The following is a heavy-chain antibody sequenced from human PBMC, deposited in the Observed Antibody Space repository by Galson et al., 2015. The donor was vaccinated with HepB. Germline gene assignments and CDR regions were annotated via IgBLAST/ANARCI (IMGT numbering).Heavy chain of an antibody. Sequence: QSGAEVTKPGESLRISCKGSGYSFTSYWISWVRQMPGKGLEWMGRIDPSDSYTNYSPSFQGHVTISADKSISTAYLQWSSLKASDTAMYYCARHGVHGPTPSTYYYDSSGYPNDYWGQGTLVTVSS. CDR3: ARHGVHGPTPSTYYYDSSGYPNDY. CDR2: IDPSDSYT. CDR1: GYSFTSYW. V-gene: IGHV5-10-1*01. J-gene: IGHJ4*02. D-gene: IGHD3-22*01.